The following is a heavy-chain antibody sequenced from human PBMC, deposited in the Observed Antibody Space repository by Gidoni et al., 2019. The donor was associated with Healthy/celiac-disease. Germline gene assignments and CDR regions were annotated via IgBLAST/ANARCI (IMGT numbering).Heavy chain of an antibody. CDR3: ARELRQRITMVRGVTPGFDP. CDR2: IYYSGST. J-gene: IGHJ5*02. Sequence: QVQLQESGPGLVKPSETLSLTCTVSGGSVSSGSYYWSWIRQPPGKGLEWIGYIYYSGSTNYNPSLKSRVTISVDTSKNQFSLKLSSVTAADTAVYYCARELRQRITMVRGVTPGFDPWGQGTLVTVSS. CDR1: GGSVSSGSYY. V-gene: IGHV4-61*01. D-gene: IGHD3-10*01.